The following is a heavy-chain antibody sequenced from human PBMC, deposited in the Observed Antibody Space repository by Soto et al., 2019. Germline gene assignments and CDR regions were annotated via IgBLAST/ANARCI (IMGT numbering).Heavy chain of an antibody. CDR3: ARDVSRDSTRRPVDY. CDR1: GFTFSDYY. V-gene: IGHV3-11*06. J-gene: IGHJ4*02. CDR2: ISSSSSYT. Sequence: GGSLRLSCAASGFTFSDYYMSWIRQAPGKGLEWVSYISSSSSYTNYADSVKGRFTISRDNAKNSLYLQMNSLRAEDTAVYYCARDVSRDSTRRPVDYWGQGTLVTVSS. D-gene: IGHD3-3*02.